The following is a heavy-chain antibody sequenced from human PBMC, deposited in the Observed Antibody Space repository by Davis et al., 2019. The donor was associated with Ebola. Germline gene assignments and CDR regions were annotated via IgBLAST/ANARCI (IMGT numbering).Heavy chain of an antibody. CDR2: ISGGGGST. Sequence: GESLKISCAASGFTFSDYAMSWVRQAPGKGLEWVSSISGGGGSTYFTDSVKGRFTISRDNSRNTLNLHMNSLRAEDTAVYYCTKVSVTYYDSSAFDYWGQGILVTVSS. D-gene: IGHD3-22*01. CDR3: TKVSVTYYDSSAFDY. CDR1: GFTFSDYA. J-gene: IGHJ4*02. V-gene: IGHV3-23*01.